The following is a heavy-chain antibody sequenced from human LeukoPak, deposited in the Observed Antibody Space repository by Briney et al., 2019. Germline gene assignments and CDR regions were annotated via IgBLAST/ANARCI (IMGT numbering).Heavy chain of an antibody. CDR2: IYYSGST. D-gene: IGHD3-10*01. CDR1: GGSISSGDYY. Sequence: SETLSLTCTVSGGSISSGDYYWSWIRQPPGKGLEWIGYIYYSGSTYYNPSLKSRVTISVDTSKNQFSLKLSSVTAADTAVYYCAKDGYYGSGSHIDYWGQGTLVTVSS. J-gene: IGHJ4*02. CDR3: AKDGYYGSGSHIDY. V-gene: IGHV4-30-4*01.